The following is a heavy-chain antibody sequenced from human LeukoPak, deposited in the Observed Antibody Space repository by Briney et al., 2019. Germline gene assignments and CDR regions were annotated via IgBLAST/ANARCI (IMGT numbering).Heavy chain of an antibody. CDR2: IIPIFGTA. CDR1: GGTFSSYA. J-gene: IGHJ3*02. Sequence: GASVKVSCKASGGTFSSYAISWVRQAPGQGLEWMGGIIPIFGTANYAQKFQGRVTITADESTSTAYMELSSLRSEDTAVYYCARDPYCGGDCYSEIDAFDIWGQGTMVTVSS. CDR3: ARDPYCGGDCYSEIDAFDI. V-gene: IGHV1-69*13. D-gene: IGHD2-21*02.